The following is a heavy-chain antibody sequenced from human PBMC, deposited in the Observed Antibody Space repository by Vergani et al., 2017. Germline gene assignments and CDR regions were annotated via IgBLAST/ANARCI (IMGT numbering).Heavy chain of an antibody. CDR1: GGSISSGGYY. CDR3: ARDLTPLGYCSSTSCKDDY. V-gene: IGHV4-39*07. Sequence: QVQLQESGPGLVKPSQTLSLTCTVSGGSISSGGYYWGWIRQPPGKGLEWLGSIYYSGSTYYNPSLKSRVTISVDTSKNQFSLKLSSVTAADTAVYYCARDLTPLGYCSSTSCKDDYWGQGTLVTVSS. J-gene: IGHJ4*02. CDR2: IYYSGST. D-gene: IGHD2-2*01.